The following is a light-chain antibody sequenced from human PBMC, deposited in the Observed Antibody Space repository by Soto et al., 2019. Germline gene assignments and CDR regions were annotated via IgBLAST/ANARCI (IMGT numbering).Light chain of an antibody. Sequence: DIQMTQSPSAMSASVGDRVTITCRASQGISNYLAWFPQKPGTVPKRLIYAASNLQSGVPSRFMGSGSGAAFSLTITSPQPEDFATYYCLQHNNYSRTFGQGTIVDIK. CDR3: LQHNNYSRT. J-gene: IGKJ1*01. CDR2: AAS. V-gene: IGKV1-17*03. CDR1: QGISNY.